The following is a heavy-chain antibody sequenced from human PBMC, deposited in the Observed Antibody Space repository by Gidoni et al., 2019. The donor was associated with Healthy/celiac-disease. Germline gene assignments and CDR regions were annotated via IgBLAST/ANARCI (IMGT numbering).Heavy chain of an antibody. D-gene: IGHD6-19*01. V-gene: IGHV3-53*01. Sequence: EVQLVESGGGLLQPGGSLRLSCAASGFPVSCNYMSWVRQAPGQGREWVSVIYSGGSTYYADSVKGRFTISRDNSKNTLYLQMNSLRAEDTAVYYCARLQSGYSSGWYFDYWGQGTLVTVSS. J-gene: IGHJ4*02. CDR3: ARLQSGYSSGWYFDY. CDR1: GFPVSCNY. CDR2: IYSGGST.